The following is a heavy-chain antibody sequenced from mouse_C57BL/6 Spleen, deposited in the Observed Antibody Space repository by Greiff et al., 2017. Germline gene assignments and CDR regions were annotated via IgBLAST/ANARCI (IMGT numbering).Heavy chain of an antibody. D-gene: IGHD1-1*01. J-gene: IGHJ1*03. CDR2: IDPETGGT. V-gene: IGHV1-15*01. CDR1: GYTFTDYE. Sequence: QVQLQQSGAELVRPGASVTLSCKASGYTFTDYEMHWVKQTPVHGLEWIGAIDPETGGTASNQKFKGKAILTAAKSSRTAYMGLRSLTSEDSAVYYCTKKGEITTVVDWYFDVWGTGTTVTVSS. CDR3: TKKGEITTVVDWYFDV.